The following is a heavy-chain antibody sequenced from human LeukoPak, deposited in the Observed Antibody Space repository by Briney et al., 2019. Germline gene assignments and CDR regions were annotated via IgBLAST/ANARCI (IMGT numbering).Heavy chain of an antibody. D-gene: IGHD2-15*01. V-gene: IGHV5-51*01. CDR2: IYPGDSDT. CDR1: GYSFTSYW. CDR3: ARPYCSGGSCYHDAFDI. Sequence: GESLKISCKGSGYSFTSYWIGWVRPMPGKGLEWMGIIYPGDSDTRYSPSFQGQVTISADKSISTAYLQWSSLKASDTAMYYCARPYCSGGSCYHDAFDIWGQGTMVTVSS. J-gene: IGHJ3*02.